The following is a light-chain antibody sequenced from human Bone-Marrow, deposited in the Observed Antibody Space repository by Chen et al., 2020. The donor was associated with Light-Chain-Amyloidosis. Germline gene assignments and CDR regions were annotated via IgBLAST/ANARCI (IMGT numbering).Light chain of an antibody. Sequence: QSALTQPASVSGSPGQSITISCTGTSSDVGGYNHVSWYQQHPDKAPKLMIYEVTNRPSWVPDRFSGSKSDYTASLTISGLQTEDEADYFCRSDTITNTLVFGSGTRLTVL. CDR1: SSDVGGYNH. J-gene: IGLJ1*01. CDR2: EVT. V-gene: IGLV2-14*01. CDR3: RSDTITNTLV.